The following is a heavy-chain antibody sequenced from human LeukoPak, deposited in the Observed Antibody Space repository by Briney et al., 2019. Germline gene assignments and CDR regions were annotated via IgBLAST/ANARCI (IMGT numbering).Heavy chain of an antibody. CDR3: ARVYSTWLPYYYYYYMDV. CDR2: ISAYNGNT. J-gene: IGHJ6*03. V-gene: IGHV1-18*01. Sequence: ASVKVSCKASGYTFTSYGISWVRQAPGQGLEWMGWISAYNGNTNYAQKLQGRVTMTTDTSTSTAYMELRSLRSDDTAVYYCARVYSTWLPYYYYYYMDVWGKGTTVTVSS. D-gene: IGHD2/OR15-2a*01. CDR1: GYTFTSYG.